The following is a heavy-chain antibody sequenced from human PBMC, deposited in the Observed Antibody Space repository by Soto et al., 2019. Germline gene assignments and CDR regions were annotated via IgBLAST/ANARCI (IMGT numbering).Heavy chain of an antibody. D-gene: IGHD2-15*01. CDR2: ISAYNGNT. V-gene: IGHV1-18*01. Sequence: ASVKVSCKASGYTFTSYGISWVRQAPGQGLEWMGWISAYNGNTNYAQKLQGRVTMTTDTSTSTAYMELRSLRSDDTAVYYCALGEGYCSGGSCYTGVQYYFDYWGQGTLVTVSS. CDR1: GYTFTSYG. J-gene: IGHJ4*02. CDR3: ALGEGYCSGGSCYTGVQYYFDY.